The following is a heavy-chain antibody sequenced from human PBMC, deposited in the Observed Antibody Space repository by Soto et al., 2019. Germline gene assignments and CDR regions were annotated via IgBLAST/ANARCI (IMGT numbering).Heavy chain of an antibody. CDR3: ASQRTTITMIVVAPYGGWFDP. CDR1: CGSIISSSYY. D-gene: IGHD3-22*01. Sequence: SETLSLTCTFSCGSIISSSYYWGWIRQPPGKGLEWIGSIYYSGSTYYNPSLKSRVTISVDTSKNQFSLKLSSVTAADTAVYYCASQRTTITMIVVAPYGGWFDPWGQGTLVTVSS. CDR2: IYYSGST. J-gene: IGHJ5*02. V-gene: IGHV4-39*01.